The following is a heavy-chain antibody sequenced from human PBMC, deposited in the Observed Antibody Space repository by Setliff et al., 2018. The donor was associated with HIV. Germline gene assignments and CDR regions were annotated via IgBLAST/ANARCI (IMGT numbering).Heavy chain of an antibody. Sequence: PGGSLRLSCAASGFTFSSYAMNWVRQAPGKGLEWVSAIGGGDANTHYADSVKGRFTISRDNSKNTLYLQMNILRAEDTAVYYSARGTVTPPPEYWGQGTLVTVSS. CDR1: GFTFSSYA. CDR3: ARGTVTPPPEY. J-gene: IGHJ4*02. CDR2: IGGGDANT. V-gene: IGHV3-23*01. D-gene: IGHD4-17*01.